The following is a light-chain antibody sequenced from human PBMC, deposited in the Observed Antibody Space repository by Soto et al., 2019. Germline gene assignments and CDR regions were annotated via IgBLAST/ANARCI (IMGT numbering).Light chain of an antibody. Sequence: EIVLTQSPATLSLSPGERATLSCRASQSVSSYLAWYQQKPGQAPRLLIYDASNRATGIPARVSSRGSGTDFTLTISSLEPEDFAVYYCQQRRNWPPLTFGGGTKVEIK. CDR3: QQRRNWPPLT. CDR2: DAS. J-gene: IGKJ4*01. V-gene: IGKV3-11*01. CDR1: QSVSSY.